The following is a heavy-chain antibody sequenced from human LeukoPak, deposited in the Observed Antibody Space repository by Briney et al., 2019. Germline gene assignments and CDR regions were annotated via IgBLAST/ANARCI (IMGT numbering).Heavy chain of an antibody. CDR2: VYPGDSDT. J-gene: IGHJ4*02. CDR3: ARFGYTGSLDY. CDR1: GYILTRNW. D-gene: IGHD6-13*01. V-gene: IGHV5-51*01. Sequence: GESLKISCKVSGYILTRNWIGWVRQVPGKGLEWMGLVYPGDSDTKYSPSFRGQVTFSVDKSISTAYLQWSSLKASDTAMYYCARFGYTGSLDYWGQGTLVTVSS.